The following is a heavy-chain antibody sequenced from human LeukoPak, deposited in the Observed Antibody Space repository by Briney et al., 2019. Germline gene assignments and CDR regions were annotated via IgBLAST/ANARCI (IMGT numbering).Heavy chain of an antibody. CDR3: ARERDWFFDL. J-gene: IGHJ2*01. Sequence: GGSLRLSCAASGFTFGSYWMHWVRQAPGKGLVWVSRIKSDGSSTSYADSVKGRFTISRDNAKNALSLQMNSLRAEDTAVYYCARERDWFFDLWGRGTLVSVSS. CDR1: GFTFGSYW. V-gene: IGHV3-74*01. CDR2: IKSDGSST.